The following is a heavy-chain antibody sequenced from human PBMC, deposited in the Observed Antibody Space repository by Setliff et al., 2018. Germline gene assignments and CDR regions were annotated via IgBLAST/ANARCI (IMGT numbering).Heavy chain of an antibody. V-gene: IGHV4-39*07. D-gene: IGHD6-19*01. Sequence: SETLSLTCIVSGGSVSSSAYYWAWIRRSPGKGLEWLGSIYYTGSTSYNASVKSRVTVSLDTSKNQFSLKLTSVTAADTAVYYCARARYSSGWYGGGGAFYYMDAWGKGTTVTVSS. CDR3: ARARYSSGWYGGGGAFYYMDA. J-gene: IGHJ6*03. CDR1: GGSVSSSAYY. CDR2: IYYTGST.